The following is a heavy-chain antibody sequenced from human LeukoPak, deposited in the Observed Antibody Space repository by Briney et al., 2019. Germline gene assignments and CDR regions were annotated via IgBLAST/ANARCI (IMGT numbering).Heavy chain of an antibody. J-gene: IGHJ6*04. D-gene: IGHD4-17*01. V-gene: IGHV3-21*01. CDR3: ARDLPKDYGDYPLDV. Sequence: GGSLTLSCAPSGLTFSSYSMKWARQAPGRGLEWLSSISSSSSYIYYADSVKGRLTISRDNAKNSLYLQMNSLRDEDTAVYYCARDLPKDYGDYPLDVWGKGTTVTVSS. CDR2: ISSSSSYI. CDR1: GLTFSSYS.